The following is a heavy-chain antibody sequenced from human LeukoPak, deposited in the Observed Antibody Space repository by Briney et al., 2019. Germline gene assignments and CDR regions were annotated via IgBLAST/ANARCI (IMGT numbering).Heavy chain of an antibody. J-gene: IGHJ4*02. CDR2: ISGSGGST. CDR3: AKKSTTVITYYFDY. CDR1: GFTFSSYG. Sequence: GGSLRPSCAASGFTFSSYGMSWVRQAPGKGLEWVPGISGSGGSTYYADSVKGRFTISRDNSKNTLYLQMNSLRAEDTAVYYCAKKSTTVITYYFDYWGQGTLVTVSS. V-gene: IGHV3-23*01. D-gene: IGHD4-11*01.